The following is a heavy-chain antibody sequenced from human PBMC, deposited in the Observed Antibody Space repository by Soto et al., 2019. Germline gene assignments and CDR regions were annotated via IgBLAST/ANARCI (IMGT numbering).Heavy chain of an antibody. J-gene: IGHJ4*02. Sequence: QVQLVESGGGVVQPGRSLRPSVEALGLTFVGNGMNWVRQAPGKGLEWVAVISYDGSDKYYADSVKGRFTISRDNSKNTLYLQMNSLRAEDTAVYYCAKAPYSSGWQYFDYWGQGTLVTVSS. CDR1: GLTFVGNG. V-gene: IGHV3-30*18. CDR3: AKAPYSSGWQYFDY. CDR2: ISYDGSDK. D-gene: IGHD6-19*01.